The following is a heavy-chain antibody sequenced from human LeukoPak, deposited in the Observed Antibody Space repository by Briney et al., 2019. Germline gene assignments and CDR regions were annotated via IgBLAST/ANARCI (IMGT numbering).Heavy chain of an antibody. V-gene: IGHV1-46*01. D-gene: IGHD6-6*01. CDR3: ARAFLGGSSSFWFDP. J-gene: IGHJ5*02. Sequence: ASVKVSCKASGYTFTSYYMHWVRQAPGQGLEWMGIINPSGGSTSYAQKFQGRVTMTRDTSTSTVHMELSSLRSEDTAVYYCARAFLGGSSSFWFDPWGQGTLVTVSS. CDR2: INPSGGST. CDR1: GYTFTSYY.